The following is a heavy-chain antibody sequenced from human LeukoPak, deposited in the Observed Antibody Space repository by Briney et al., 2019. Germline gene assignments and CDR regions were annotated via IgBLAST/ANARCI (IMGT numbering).Heavy chain of an antibody. CDR2: INPGGST. Sequence: SETLSLTCAFYGGSFSGYYWSWIRQPPGKGLEWIGDINPGGSTNYNSSLKSRVIVSVDTSKNQLSLKLTSVTAADTAVYYCAGDHGSSGYLYWGQGILVTVSP. CDR1: GGSFSGYY. J-gene: IGHJ4*02. D-gene: IGHD3-22*01. V-gene: IGHV4-34*01. CDR3: AGDHGSSGYLY.